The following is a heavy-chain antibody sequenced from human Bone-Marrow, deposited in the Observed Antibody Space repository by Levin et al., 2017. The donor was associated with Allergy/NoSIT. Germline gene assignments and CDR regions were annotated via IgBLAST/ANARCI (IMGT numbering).Heavy chain of an antibody. CDR1: GFTFSRYG. CDR2: ISYDGSNK. J-gene: IGHJ4*02. V-gene: IGHV3-30*18. Sequence: GGSLRLSCAASGFTFSRYGMHWVRQGPGKGLEWVAVISYDGSNKHFAGSVRGRFTISRDSSKNTLYLEMSGLRVEDTAVYFCAKDKYHARTYSDDSGGFYSYFDAWGQGTLVTVSS. CDR3: AKDKYHARTYSDDSGGFYSYFDA. D-gene: IGHD3-22*01.